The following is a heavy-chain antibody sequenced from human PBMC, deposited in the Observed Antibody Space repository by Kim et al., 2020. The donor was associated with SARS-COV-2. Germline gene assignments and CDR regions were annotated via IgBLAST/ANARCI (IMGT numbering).Heavy chain of an antibody. V-gene: IGHV3-30*18. Sequence: GGSLRLSCAASGFTFSSYGMHWVRQAPGKGLEWVAVISYDGSNKYYADSVKGRFTISRDNSKNTLYLQMNSLRAEDTAVYYCAKGEGYQLLTFDYWGRGTLVTVSS. CDR3: AKGEGYQLLTFDY. CDR1: GFTFSSYG. J-gene: IGHJ4*02. CDR2: ISYDGSNK. D-gene: IGHD2-2*01.